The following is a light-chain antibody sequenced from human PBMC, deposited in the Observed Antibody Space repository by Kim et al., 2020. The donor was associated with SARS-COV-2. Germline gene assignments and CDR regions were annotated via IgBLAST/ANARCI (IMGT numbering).Light chain of an antibody. CDR1: QSISSY. J-gene: IGKJ2*01. CDR3: QQSYSTPST. CDR2: AAS. Sequence: SASVGDSVTITCRASQSISSYLNWYQQKPGKAPKLLIYAASSLQSGVPSRFSGSGSGTDFTLTISSLQPEDFATYYCQQSYSTPSTFGQGTKLEI. V-gene: IGKV1-39*01.